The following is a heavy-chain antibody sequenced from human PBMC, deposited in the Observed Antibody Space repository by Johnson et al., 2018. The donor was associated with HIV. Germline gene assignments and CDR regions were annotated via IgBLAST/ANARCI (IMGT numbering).Heavy chain of an antibody. Sequence: QVQLVESGGGVVQPGRSLRLSCAASGFTFSSYAMHWVRQAPGKGLEWVAVISYDGSNKYYADSVKGRFTISRDSSKDTLYVQMNSLRGEDTAVYYCARDPDPFREYHGDAFDIWG. D-gene: IGHD3-10*01. CDR1: GFTFSSYA. CDR3: ARDPDPFREYHGDAFDI. CDR2: ISYDGSNK. V-gene: IGHV3-30*04. J-gene: IGHJ3*02.